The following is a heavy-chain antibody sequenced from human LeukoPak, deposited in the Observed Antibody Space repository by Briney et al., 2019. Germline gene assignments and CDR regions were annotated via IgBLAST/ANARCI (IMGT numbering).Heavy chain of an antibody. CDR2: IIPIFGTA. J-gene: IGHJ4*02. V-gene: IGHV1-69*01. CDR3: ARFSSSHQARDY. D-gene: IGHD6-13*01. Sequence: ASVKVSCKASGGTFSSYAISWVRQAPGQGLEWMGGIIPIFGTANYAQKFQGRVTITADESTSTAYMELSSLRSEDTAVYYCARFSSSHQARDYWGQGTLVIVSS. CDR1: GGTFSSYA.